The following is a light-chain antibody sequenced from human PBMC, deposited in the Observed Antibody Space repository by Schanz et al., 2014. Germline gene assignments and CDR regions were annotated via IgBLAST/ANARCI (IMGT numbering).Light chain of an antibody. J-gene: IGLJ2*01. Sequence: QSALTQPASVSGSPGQSITISCTGTSSDVGSYNLVSWYQQQPGKAPKLMIYEGSKRPSGVSNRFSGSKSGNTASLTISGLQAEDEADYYCASYAGSGNEVFGGGTKLTVL. CDR3: ASYAGSGNEV. CDR1: SSDVGSYNL. V-gene: IGLV2-14*02. CDR2: EGS.